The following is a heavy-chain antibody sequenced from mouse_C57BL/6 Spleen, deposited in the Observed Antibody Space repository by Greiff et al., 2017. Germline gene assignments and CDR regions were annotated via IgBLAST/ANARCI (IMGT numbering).Heavy chain of an antibody. CDR3: TREEDY. CDR1: GYTFTDYE. Sequence: QVQLQQSGAELVRPGASVTLSCKASGYTFTDYEMHRVKQTPVHGLEWIGAIDPETGGTAYNQKFKGKAILTADKSSSTADMELRSLTSEDSAVYYYTREEDYWGQGTTLTVSS. J-gene: IGHJ2*01. CDR2: IDPETGGT. V-gene: IGHV1-15*01.